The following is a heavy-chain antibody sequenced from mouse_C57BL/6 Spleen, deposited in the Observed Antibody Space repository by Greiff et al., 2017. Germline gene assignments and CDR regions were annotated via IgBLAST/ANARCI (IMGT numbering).Heavy chain of an antibody. CDR3: TTWTMVTTRYFDV. J-gene: IGHJ1*03. D-gene: IGHD2-2*01. V-gene: IGHV14-4*01. CDR2: IDPENGDT. CDR1: GFNIKDDY. Sequence: EVQLQQSGAELVRPGASVKLSCTASGFNIKDDYMHWVKQRPEQGLEWIGWIDPENGDTEYASKFQGKATITADTSSNTAYLQLSSLTSEDTAVYYCTTWTMVTTRYFDVWGTGTTVTVSS.